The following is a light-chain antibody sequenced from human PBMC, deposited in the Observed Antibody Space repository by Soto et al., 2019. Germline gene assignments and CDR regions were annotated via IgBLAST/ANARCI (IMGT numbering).Light chain of an antibody. CDR1: RSYVGSYNR. Sequence: QSVVTQPPSLSGAPGPSVTISCTGNRSYVGSYNRVSWYQQPPGAAPKLMIYEVSNRPSGVPDRFSGSKSGNTASLTISGLQAEDEADYYCNSYTGSSTYVFGTGTKVTVL. CDR2: EVS. J-gene: IGLJ1*01. V-gene: IGLV2-18*02. CDR3: NSYTGSSTYV.